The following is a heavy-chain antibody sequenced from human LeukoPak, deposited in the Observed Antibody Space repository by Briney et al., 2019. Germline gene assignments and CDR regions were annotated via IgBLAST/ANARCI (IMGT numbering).Heavy chain of an antibody. CDR3: AKSQLLGYDSSGYYDY. D-gene: IGHD3-22*01. Sequence: GSLRLSCAASGFTFSSYAMSWVRQAPGKGLEWVSSITSGGSTYYADSVKVRFTISRDNSKNTLHLQMNSLRAEDTAVYYCAKSQLLGYDSSGYYDYWGQGTLVTVSS. V-gene: IGHV3-23*01. J-gene: IGHJ4*02. CDR1: GFTFSSYA. CDR2: ITSGGST.